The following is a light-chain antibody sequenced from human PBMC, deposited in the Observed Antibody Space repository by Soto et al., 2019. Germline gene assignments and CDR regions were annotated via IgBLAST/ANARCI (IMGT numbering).Light chain of an antibody. CDR3: QQRSNWPPWT. J-gene: IGKJ1*01. CDR2: DAS. CDR1: QDIHTY. Sequence: EVILTQSPATLSLSPGEKAILSCRASQDIHTYLGWYQQKPGQPPRPLIYDASNRASGTPTRFSGSGSGTDFTLTISRLEPEDFAVYYCQQRSNWPPWTFGQGTKVAIK. V-gene: IGKV3-11*01.